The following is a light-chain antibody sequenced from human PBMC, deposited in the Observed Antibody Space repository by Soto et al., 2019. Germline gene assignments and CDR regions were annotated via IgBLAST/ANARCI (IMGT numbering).Light chain of an antibody. CDR2: DAS. J-gene: IGKJ4*01. V-gene: IGKV3-11*01. CDR1: QSVNNY. CDR3: HQRSNWPLT. Sequence: EIVLTQSPATLSLSPGERATLSCRASQSVNNYLAWYQQKPGQAPRLLIYDASSRATDIPARFSGSGSGTDFTRTISSLEPEDFATYYCHQRSNWPLTFGGGTKVEIK.